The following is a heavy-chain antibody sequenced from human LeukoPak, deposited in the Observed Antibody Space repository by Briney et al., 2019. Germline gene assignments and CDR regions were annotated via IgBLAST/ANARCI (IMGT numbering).Heavy chain of an antibody. D-gene: IGHD3-3*01. CDR3: ARRKIFGVINWFDP. V-gene: IGHV4-39*01. J-gene: IGHJ5*02. CDR1: GDSVSSSNYY. Sequence: PSETLSLTCTVSGDSVSSSNYYWDWIRQPPGKGLEWVGTFSYRENTYYASSLKSRVTMSVDTSKNQFSLKLTSVTATDTAIYYCARRKIFGVINWFDPWGQGTLVTVSS. CDR2: FSYRENT.